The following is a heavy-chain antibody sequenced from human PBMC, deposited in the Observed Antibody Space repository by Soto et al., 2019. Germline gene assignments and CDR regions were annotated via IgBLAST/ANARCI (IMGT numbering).Heavy chain of an antibody. CDR1: GFTFSTYS. V-gene: IGHV3-23*01. CDR2: ISGNGGST. CDR3: ARDPRRFAY. Sequence: EVQLLESGGGLVQPGGSLSLSWAASGFTFSTYSLSWVHQAPGTGLEWVSVISGNGGSTYYADSVKGRFTISRDNSKDTLFLQMNNLRAEDTAVYYCARDPRRFAYWGQGTLVIVSS. J-gene: IGHJ4*02.